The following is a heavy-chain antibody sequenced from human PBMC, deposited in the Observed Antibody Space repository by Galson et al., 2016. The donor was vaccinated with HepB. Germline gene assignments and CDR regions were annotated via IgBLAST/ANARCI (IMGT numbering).Heavy chain of an antibody. CDR3: GRMKSTERLEEDAFDI. V-gene: IGHV4-39*02. CDR2: LYFSGST. Sequence: SETLSLTCIVSGGSISNRYFYWGWIRQSPGKGLEWIGSLYFSGSTFYNPSLQSRVTMSVDTSQNRFSLRLRAVTAADTAVYYCGRMKSTERLEEDAFDIWGRGTMVTVSS. CDR1: GGSISNRYFY. J-gene: IGHJ3*02. D-gene: IGHD2-21*02.